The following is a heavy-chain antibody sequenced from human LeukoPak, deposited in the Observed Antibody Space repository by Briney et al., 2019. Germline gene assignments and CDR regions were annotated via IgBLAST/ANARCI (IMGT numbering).Heavy chain of an antibody. CDR1: GGSISSGSYY. CDR3: ARDRGSGWYVY. V-gene: IGHV4-61*02. Sequence: SETLSLTCTVSGGSISSGSYYWSWIRQPAGKGLEWIGCIDTSGNTNYNPSLKSRITMSVDTSKNQFSLKLSSVTAADTAVYYCARDRGSGWYVYWGQGTLVTVSS. CDR2: IDTSGNT. J-gene: IGHJ4*02. D-gene: IGHD6-19*01.